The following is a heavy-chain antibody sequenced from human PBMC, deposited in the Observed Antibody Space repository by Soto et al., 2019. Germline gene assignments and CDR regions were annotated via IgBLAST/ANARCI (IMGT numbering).Heavy chain of an antibody. J-gene: IGHJ4*02. Sequence: QVQLVQSGAEVKKPGSSVKVSCKASGGTFSSYAISWVRQAPGQGLEWMGGIIPIFGTANYAQKFQGGVTITADESTSTAYMELSSLRSEDTAVYYCIMYSSSWYELNYFDYWGQGTMVNVSS. CDR2: IIPIFGTA. CDR1: GGTFSSYA. D-gene: IGHD6-13*01. CDR3: IMYSSSWYELNYFDY. V-gene: IGHV1-69*01.